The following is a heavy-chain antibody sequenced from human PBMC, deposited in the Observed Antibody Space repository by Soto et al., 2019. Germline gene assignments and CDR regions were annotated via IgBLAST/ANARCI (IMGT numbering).Heavy chain of an antibody. Sequence: ASVKVSCKASGYTFTGYYMHWVRQAPGQGLERMGWINPNSGGTNYAQKFQGWVTMTRDTSISTAYMELSRLRSDDTAVYYCARAALLGHPGYYSDYWGQGTLVTVSS. CDR1: GYTFTGYY. J-gene: IGHJ4*02. CDR2: INPNSGGT. V-gene: IGHV1-2*04. D-gene: IGHD3-10*01. CDR3: ARAALLGHPGYYSDY.